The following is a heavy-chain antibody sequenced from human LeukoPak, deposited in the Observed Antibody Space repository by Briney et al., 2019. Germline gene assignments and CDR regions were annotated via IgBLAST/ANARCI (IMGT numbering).Heavy chain of an antibody. J-gene: IGHJ4*02. CDR2: ISAYNGNT. CDR1: GYTFSSYG. V-gene: IGHV1-18*01. CDR3: ARDTYYYDSSGYFDY. Sequence: GASVKVSCKASGYTFSSYGISWVRQAPGQGLEWMGWISAYNGNTNYAQKLQGRVTMTTDTSTSTAYMELRSLRSDDTAVYYCARDTYYYDSSGYFDYWGQGTPVTVSS. D-gene: IGHD3-22*01.